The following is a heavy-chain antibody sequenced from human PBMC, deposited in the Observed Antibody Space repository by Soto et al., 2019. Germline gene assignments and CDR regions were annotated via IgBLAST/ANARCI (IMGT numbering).Heavy chain of an antibody. CDR2: IIPIFGTA. D-gene: IGHD3-22*01. J-gene: IGHJ4*02. CDR3: ARYYDSSGYYFDY. Sequence: SVKVSCKASGGTFSSYAISWVRQAPGQGLEWMGGIIPIFGTANYAQKFQGRVTITADESTSTAHMELSSLRSEDTAVYYCARYYDSSGYYFDYWGQGXLVTVYS. CDR1: GGTFSSYA. V-gene: IGHV1-69*13.